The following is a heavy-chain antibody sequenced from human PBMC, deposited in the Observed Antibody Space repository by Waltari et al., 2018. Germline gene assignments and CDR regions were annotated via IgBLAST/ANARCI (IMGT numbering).Heavy chain of an antibody. CDR1: GGSISSGDYY. CDR3: ARRGGAYYDFWSADRGFDP. D-gene: IGHD3-3*01. Sequence: QVQLQESGPGLVKPSQTLSLTCTVSGGSISSGDYYWSWIRQPPGKGLEWIGYIYYSVSTYYNPALKSRVTMSIDTSKNQFSLKLSSVTAADTAVYYCARRGGAYYDFWSADRGFDPWGQGTLVTVSS. CDR2: IYYSVST. V-gene: IGHV4-30-4*08. J-gene: IGHJ5*02.